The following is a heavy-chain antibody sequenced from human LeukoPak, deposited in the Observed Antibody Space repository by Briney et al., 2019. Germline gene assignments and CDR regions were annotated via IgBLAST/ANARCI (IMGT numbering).Heavy chain of an antibody. J-gene: IGHJ4*02. CDR3: AKTGFGYYYDSSGSLDY. CDR1: GFTFSSYG. CDR2: ISYDGSNK. Sequence: GGSLRLSCAASGFTFSSYGMHWVRQAPGKGLEWVAVISYDGSNKYYADSVKGRFTISRDNSKNTLYLQMNSLRAEDTAVYYCAKTGFGYYYDSSGSLDYWGQGTLVTVSS. D-gene: IGHD3-22*01. V-gene: IGHV3-30*18.